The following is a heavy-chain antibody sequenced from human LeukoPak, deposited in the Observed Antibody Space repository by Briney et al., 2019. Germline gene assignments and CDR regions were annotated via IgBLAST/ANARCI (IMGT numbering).Heavy chain of an antibody. CDR2: ISGGGGST. J-gene: IGHJ4*02. V-gene: IGHV3-23*01. D-gene: IGHD1-26*01. CDR3: AKGGKWDVTPFDY. Sequence: GGSLRLSCSASGFTFSTYWMSWVRQAPGKGLEWVSTISGGGGSTYYADSVKGRFTISRDNSKNTLYLQVNSLRAEDTAVYYCAKGGKWDVTPFDYWGQGTLVTVSS. CDR1: GFTFSTYW.